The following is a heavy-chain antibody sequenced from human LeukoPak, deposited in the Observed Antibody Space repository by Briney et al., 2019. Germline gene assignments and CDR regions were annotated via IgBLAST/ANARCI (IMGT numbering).Heavy chain of an antibody. V-gene: IGHV3-7*01. CDR3: VRGGYSTFRPAETDF. J-gene: IGHJ4*02. CDR2: IKQDGTEQ. Sequence: GGSLTLSCSASGFTFTNYWMNWVRQAPGKGLERVANIKQDGTEQYYVDSVRGRFTISRDNAKNSLFLQMNSLRGDDTAVYFCVRGGYSTFRPAETDFWGQGTLVTVSS. CDR1: GFTFTNYW. D-gene: IGHD2-15*01.